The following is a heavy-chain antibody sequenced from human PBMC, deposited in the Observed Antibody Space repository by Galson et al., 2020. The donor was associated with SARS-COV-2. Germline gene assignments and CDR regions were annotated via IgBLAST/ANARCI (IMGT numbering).Heavy chain of an antibody. V-gene: IGHV3-21*01. Sequence: PGGSLRLSCAASGFIVSGHNMNWVRQAPGKGLEWVSSITFSGTYIFYADSVRGRFTISRDSARNSLYLQMSTLRAGDTAIYYCARSMCTETTCYDRFDVWGHGTTVTV. CDR2: ITFSGTYI. J-gene: IGHJ6*02. CDR1: GFIVSGHN. CDR3: ARSMCTETTCYDRFDV. D-gene: IGHD2-2*01.